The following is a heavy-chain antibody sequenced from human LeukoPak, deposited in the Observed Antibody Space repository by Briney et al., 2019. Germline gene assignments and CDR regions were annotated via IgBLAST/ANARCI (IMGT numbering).Heavy chain of an antibody. J-gene: IGHJ4*02. CDR3: AREKAMVCVD. Sequence: GASVNVSCKASGYTFTGYYMHWVRQAPGQGLEWMGWINPNSGGTNYAQKFQGWVTMTRDTSISTAYMELSRLRSDDTAVYYCAREKAMVCVDWGQGTLVTVSS. D-gene: IGHD5-18*01. CDR2: INPNSGGT. V-gene: IGHV1-2*04. CDR1: GYTFTGYY.